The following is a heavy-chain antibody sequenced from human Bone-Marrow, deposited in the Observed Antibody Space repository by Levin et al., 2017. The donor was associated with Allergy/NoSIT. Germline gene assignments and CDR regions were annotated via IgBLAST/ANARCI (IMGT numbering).Heavy chain of an antibody. D-gene: IGHD4-17*01. Sequence: GGSLRLSCAASGFTFRTYSMSWVRQAPGKGLEWVSASSGSGDRQYYADSVEGRFTISRDNSKDRLYLQMTSLRAEDTALYYCVKDMDGGDGDYRGVLEFWGQGTRVTVSS. CDR2: SSGSGDRQ. CDR1: GFTFRTYS. CDR3: VKDMDGGDGDYRGVLEF. V-gene: IGHV3-23*01. J-gene: IGHJ4*02.